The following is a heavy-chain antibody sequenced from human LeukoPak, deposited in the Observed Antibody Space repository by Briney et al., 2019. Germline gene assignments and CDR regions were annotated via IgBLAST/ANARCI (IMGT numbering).Heavy chain of an antibody. D-gene: IGHD5-18*01. V-gene: IGHV3-21*01. CDR3: ARADTTMVDPYIDY. CDR1: GFTFSSSS. CDR2: ISSSSDYI. Sequence: GGSLRLSCAASGFTFSSSSMTWVRQAPGKGLEWVSFISSSSDYIYYADSLKGRFTISRDNAKNSLYLQMNSLRAEDTAVYYCARADTTMVDPYIDYWGQGTLVTVSS. J-gene: IGHJ4*02.